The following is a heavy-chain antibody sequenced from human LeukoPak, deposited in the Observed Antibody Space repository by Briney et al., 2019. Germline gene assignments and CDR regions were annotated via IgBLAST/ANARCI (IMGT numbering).Heavy chain of an antibody. Sequence: GGSLRLSCAASGFTFSDYRMSWVRQAPGKGLGWVANIKQDGSEKDYADSVKGRFTISRDNAKNSLYLEMNSLRGEDTAVYYCARDRRGMRNYYFYGMDVWGQGTTVTVSS. CDR3: ARDRRGMRNYYFYGMDV. CDR1: GFTFSDYR. D-gene: IGHD3/OR15-3a*01. J-gene: IGHJ6*02. V-gene: IGHV3-7*01. CDR2: IKQDGSEK.